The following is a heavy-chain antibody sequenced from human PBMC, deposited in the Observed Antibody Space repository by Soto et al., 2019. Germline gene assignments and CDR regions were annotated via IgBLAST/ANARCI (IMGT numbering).Heavy chain of an antibody. CDR1: GGSISRGGYY. D-gene: IGHD3-10*01. CDR3: ARDSDVWFGESYFDY. J-gene: IGHJ4*02. V-gene: IGHV4-31*03. Sequence: QVQLQESGPGLVKPSQTLSLTCTVSGGSISRGGYYWSWIRQHPGKGLEWIGYIYYSGSTYYNPSLKSRVTISVDTSKNQFSLKLSSVTAADTAVYYCARDSDVWFGESYFDYWGQGTLVTVSS. CDR2: IYYSGST.